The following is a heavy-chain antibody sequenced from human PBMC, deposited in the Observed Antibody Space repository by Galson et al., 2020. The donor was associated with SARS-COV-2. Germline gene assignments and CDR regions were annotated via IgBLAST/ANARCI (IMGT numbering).Heavy chain of an antibody. Sequence: HGESLKISCKGSGYSFTSYWISWVRQMPGKGLEWMGRIDPSDSYTNYSPSFQGHVTISADKSISTAYLQWSSLKASDTAMYYCATQTGQQLVIYYYYMDVLGKGTTVTVSS. CDR2: IDPSDSYT. J-gene: IGHJ6*03. D-gene: IGHD6-13*01. V-gene: IGHV5-10-1*01. CDR3: ATQTGQQLVIYYYYMDV. CDR1: GYSFTSYW.